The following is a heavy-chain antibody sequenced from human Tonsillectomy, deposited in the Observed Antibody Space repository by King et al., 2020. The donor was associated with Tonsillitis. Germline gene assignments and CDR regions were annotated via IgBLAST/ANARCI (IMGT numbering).Heavy chain of an antibody. CDR2: IIPMFGTA. CDR3: AGDNWATGTGYFDY. D-gene: IGHD5-24*01. V-gene: IGHV1-69*12. J-gene: IGHJ4*02. Sequence: QLVQSGAEVKKPGSSVKVSCKASGDTFSSYAISWVRQAPGQGLEWMGGIIPMFGTANYAQKFQGRVTITADESTSTAYMELSSLRSEDTAVYYCAGDNWATGTGYFDYWGQGTLVTVSS. CDR1: GDTFSSYA.